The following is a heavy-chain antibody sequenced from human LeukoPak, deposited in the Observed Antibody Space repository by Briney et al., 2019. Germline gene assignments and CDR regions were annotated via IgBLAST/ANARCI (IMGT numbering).Heavy chain of an antibody. CDR3: TNTGPGRGWPRYYFDF. J-gene: IGHJ4*02. CDR1: GFSFGNYG. Sequence: QPAGSLRLSCAASGFSFGNYGMNWVRQAPGKGLEWVSTITTGGATYYADSVKGRFAISKDNSLKTVSLQMNTLRAEDTAVYYCTNTGPGRGWPRYYFDFWGPGTWVSVSS. D-gene: IGHD6-19*01. CDR2: ITTGGAT. V-gene: IGHV3-23*01.